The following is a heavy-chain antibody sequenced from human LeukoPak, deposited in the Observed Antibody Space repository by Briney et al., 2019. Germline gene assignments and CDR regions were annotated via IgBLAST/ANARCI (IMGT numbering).Heavy chain of an antibody. J-gene: IGHJ3*02. CDR2: INTDGSST. CDR1: GFTFSRYW. Sequence: GGPQTLSCAASGFTFSRYWVLGARNFRGKAVVGVSRINTDGSSTSYADSVKGRFTISRDNAKNTLYLQMNSLRAEDRAVYYCARVRGGYNSAAFDIWGQGTMVTVSS. D-gene: IGHD5-24*01. CDR3: ARVRGGYNSAAFDI. V-gene: IGHV3-74*01.